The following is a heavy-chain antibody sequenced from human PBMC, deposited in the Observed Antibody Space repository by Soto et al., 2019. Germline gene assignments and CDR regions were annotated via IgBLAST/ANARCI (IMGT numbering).Heavy chain of an antibody. J-gene: IGHJ6*02. D-gene: IGHD1-26*01. CDR2: INPNSGDT. CDR1: GYTFTGYY. V-gene: IGHV1-2*02. CDR3: ARGGAIVAAGTRVYLYNAMDV. Sequence: ASVKVSCKASGYTFTGYYVHWVRQAPGQGLEWMGWINPNSGDTYLAQRFQGRVTMNRDTSIGTAYMELRGLTSDDTAEYYCARGGAIVAAGTRVYLYNAMDVWGQGTTVTVSS.